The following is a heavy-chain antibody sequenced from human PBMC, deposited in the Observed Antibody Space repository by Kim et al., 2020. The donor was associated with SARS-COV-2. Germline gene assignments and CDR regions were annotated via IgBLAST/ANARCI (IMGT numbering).Heavy chain of an antibody. CDR2: ISSSSSYI. V-gene: IGHV3-21*01. CDR3: ASVLSGSPDLFDY. CDR1: GFTFSSYS. J-gene: IGHJ4*02. Sequence: GGSLRLSCAASGFTFSSYSMNWVRQAPGKGLEWVSSISSSSSYIYYADSVKGRFTISRDNAKNSLYLQMNSLRAEDTAVYYCASVLSGSPDLFDYWGQGTLVTVSS. D-gene: IGHD1-26*01.